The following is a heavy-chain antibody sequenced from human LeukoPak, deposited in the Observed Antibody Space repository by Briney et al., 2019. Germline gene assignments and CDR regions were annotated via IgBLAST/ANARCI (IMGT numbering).Heavy chain of an antibody. CDR1: GDSVSSNSAA. D-gene: IGHD3-22*01. CDR2: TYYRSKWYN. CDR3: AKTNYYDSSGYYYIRFDP. V-gene: IGHV6-1*01. Sequence: SQTLSLTCAISGDSVSSNSAAWNWIRQSPSRGLEWLGRTYYRSKWYNDYAVSVKSRITINPDTSKNQFSLQLNSVTPEDTAVYYCAKTNYYDSSGYYYIRFDPWGQGTLVTVSS. J-gene: IGHJ5*02.